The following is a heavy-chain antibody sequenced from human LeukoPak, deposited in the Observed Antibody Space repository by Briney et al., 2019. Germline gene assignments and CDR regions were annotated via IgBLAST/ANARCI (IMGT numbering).Heavy chain of an antibody. V-gene: IGHV3-23*01. D-gene: IGHD1-14*01. CDR1: GFSFSINA. Sequence: PGGSLRLSCAASGFSFSINAMIWVRQAPGKGLEWVSGISGIGDTLFYSDPVKGRFTISRDNSKNTVYLQMNSLRVEDSAVYFCPKKNRRCLPPYFFYLWGQGIFVPLSS. CDR3: PKKNRRCLPPYFFYL. J-gene: IGHJ5*02. CDR2: ISGIGDTL.